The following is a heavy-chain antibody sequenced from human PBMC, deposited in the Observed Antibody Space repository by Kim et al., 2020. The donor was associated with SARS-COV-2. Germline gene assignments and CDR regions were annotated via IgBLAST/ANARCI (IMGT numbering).Heavy chain of an antibody. J-gene: IGHJ4*02. CDR1: GGSISSYY. Sequence: SETLSLTCTVSGGSISSYYWSWIRQPPGKGLEWIGYIYDRGSTNYNPSLKSRVTISVETSKNQFSLKLSSVTAADTAVYYCARAPDVFAQFDYWGQGTRVAVSS. CDR2: IYDRGST. V-gene: IGHV4-59*13. D-gene: IGHD3-16*01. CDR3: ARAPDVFAQFDY.